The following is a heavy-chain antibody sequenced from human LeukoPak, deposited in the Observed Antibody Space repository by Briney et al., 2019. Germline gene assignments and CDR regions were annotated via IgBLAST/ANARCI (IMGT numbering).Heavy chain of an antibody. CDR3: ATGAGDFDH. CDR2: FCTTGST. V-gene: IGHV4-4*07. J-gene: IGHJ4*02. CDR1: GGAISRRC. D-gene: IGHD1-14*01. Sequence: PSETLSLTCTVSGGAISRRCWSWLRQPAGKGLEWIGRFCTTGSTNYSPSLKSRVTMSVDTSKNQFSLNLISVTAADTAVYYCATGAGDFDHWGQGILVTVSS.